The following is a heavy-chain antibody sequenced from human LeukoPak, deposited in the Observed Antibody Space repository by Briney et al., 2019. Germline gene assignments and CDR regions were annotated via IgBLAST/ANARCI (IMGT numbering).Heavy chain of an antibody. V-gene: IGHV3-11*01. J-gene: IGHJ4*02. CDR1: GFTFSDYQ. CDR2: ISNSGYTI. CDR3: VRYSSSSMDY. D-gene: IGHD6-6*01. Sequence: GRSLRLSCAASGFTFSDYQMSWIRQAPGKGLEWVSYISNSGYTIYYADSVKGRFTISRDNAKNSLYLQVNSLRAEDTAVYYCVRYSSSSMDYWGQGTLVTVSS.